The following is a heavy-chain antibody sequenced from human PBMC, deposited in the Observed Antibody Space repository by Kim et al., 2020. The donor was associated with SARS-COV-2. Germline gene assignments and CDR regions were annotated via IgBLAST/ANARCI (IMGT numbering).Heavy chain of an antibody. Sequence: GGSLRLSCAASGFPFSSSVMTWVRRAPGKGLEWVSNIETRTTNTFYSDSVKGRFTISRDNSKSTLYLQMNSLRAEDTAFYYCAKSASPSVWYPDYWGQGSLVTVSS. CDR3: AKSASPSVWYPDY. CDR1: GFPFSSSV. V-gene: IGHV3-23*05. D-gene: IGHD6-13*01. CDR2: IETRTTNT. J-gene: IGHJ4*02.